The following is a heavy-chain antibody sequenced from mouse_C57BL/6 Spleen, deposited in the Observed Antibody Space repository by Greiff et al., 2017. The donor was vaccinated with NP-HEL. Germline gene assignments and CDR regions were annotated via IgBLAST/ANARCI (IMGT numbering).Heavy chain of an antibody. Sequence: QVQLQQPGAELVRPGSSVKLSCKASGYTFTSYWMHWVKQRPIQGLEWIGNIDPSDSETPYNQKFKDKATLTVDKSSSTAYMQLSSLTSEDSAVYYCARRDGNVRYWYFDVWGTGTTVTVSS. D-gene: IGHD2-1*01. CDR3: ARRDGNVRYWYFDV. V-gene: IGHV1-52*01. CDR1: GYTFTSYW. J-gene: IGHJ1*03. CDR2: IDPSDSET.